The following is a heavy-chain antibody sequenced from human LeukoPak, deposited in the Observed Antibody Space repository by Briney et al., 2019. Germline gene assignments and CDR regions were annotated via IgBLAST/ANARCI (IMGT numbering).Heavy chain of an antibody. CDR1: GGSFSGHY. D-gene: IGHD3-22*01. J-gene: IGHJ5*02. CDR3: ARSYSASYDSPAGWFDP. V-gene: IGHV4-34*01. Sequence: SETLSLTCAVYGGSFSGHYWSWIRQPPGKGLEWIGEINHRGRTNYNPSLKSRVTISVDTSKNQFSLKLSSVTAADTAVYYCARSYSASYDSPAGWFDPWGQGTLVTVSS. CDR2: INHRGRT.